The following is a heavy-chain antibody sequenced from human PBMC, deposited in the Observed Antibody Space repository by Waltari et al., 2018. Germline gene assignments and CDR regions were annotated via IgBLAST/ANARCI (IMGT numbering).Heavy chain of an antibody. V-gene: IGHV4-34*01. CDR1: GGSFSGYY. CDR2: INHSGRT. D-gene: IGHD3-3*01. Sequence: QVQLQQWGAGLLKPSETLSLTCAVYGGSFSGYYWSWIRQPPGKGLEWIGEINHSGRTNYHPSLKSRGTISVDTAKNQFSLKLSSVTAADTAVYYCARGVVCWSGSLCYYYYYGMDVWGQGTTVTVSS. J-gene: IGHJ6*02. CDR3: ARGVVCWSGSLCYYYYYGMDV.